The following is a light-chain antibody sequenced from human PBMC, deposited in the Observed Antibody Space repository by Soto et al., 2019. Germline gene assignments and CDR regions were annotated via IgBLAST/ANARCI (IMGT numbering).Light chain of an antibody. CDR1: QSVSTN. V-gene: IGKV3-15*01. CDR2: GAS. CDR3: QQYNLWPWT. Sequence: DIVMTQSPATLSVSPGERATLSCRASQSVSTNLAWYQRKPGQAPRLLIHGASTRATGVPARFSGTGSGTDFALTISSLQSEDLAVYYCQQYNLWPWTFCQGTKVEIK. J-gene: IGKJ1*01.